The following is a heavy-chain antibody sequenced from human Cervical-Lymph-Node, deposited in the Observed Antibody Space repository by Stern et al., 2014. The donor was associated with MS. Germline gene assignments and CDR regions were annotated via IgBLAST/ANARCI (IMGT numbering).Heavy chain of an antibody. CDR2: TYHRSRWYY. V-gene: IGHV6-1*01. J-gene: IGHJ3*02. CDR1: GDSVSSNSAT. Sequence: QVQLVQSGPGLVKPSQTLSLTCAISGDSVSSNSATWSWIRQSPSRGLEWLGRTYHRSRWYYDYALSVKSRVTISPDTSKNQFSLWLNSVTPEDTAVYYCARDVSSSPDAFDTWGQGTMVTVSS. D-gene: IGHD6-6*01. CDR3: ARDVSSSPDAFDT.